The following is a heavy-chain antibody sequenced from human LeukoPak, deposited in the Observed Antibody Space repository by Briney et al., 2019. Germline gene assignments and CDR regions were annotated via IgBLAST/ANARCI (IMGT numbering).Heavy chain of an antibody. D-gene: IGHD2-2*02. V-gene: IGHV4-34*01. CDR2: INHSGST. CDR1: GGSFSGYY. J-gene: IGHJ5*02. Sequence: PSETLSLTCAVYGGSFSGYYWSWIRHPPGKGLEWIGEINHSGSTNYNPSLKSRVTISVDTSKNQFSLKLSSVTAADTAVYYCARARDIVVVPAAIRAPLWFDPWGQGTLVTVSS. CDR3: ARARDIVVVPAAIRAPLWFDP.